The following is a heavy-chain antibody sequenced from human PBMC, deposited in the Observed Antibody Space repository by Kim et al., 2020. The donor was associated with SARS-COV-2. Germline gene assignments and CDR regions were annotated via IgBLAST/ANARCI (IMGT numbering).Heavy chain of an antibody. CDR3: ARDVDTAMVTPSYYFDY. J-gene: IGHJ4*01. CDR2: ISYDGSNK. CDR1: GFTFSSYA. D-gene: IGHD5-18*01. V-gene: IGHV3-30*04. Sequence: GGSLRLSCAASGFTFSSYAMHWVRQAPGKGLEWVAVISYDGSNKYYADSVKGRFTISRDNSKNTLYLQMNSLRAEDTAVYYCARDVDTAMVTPSYYFDY.